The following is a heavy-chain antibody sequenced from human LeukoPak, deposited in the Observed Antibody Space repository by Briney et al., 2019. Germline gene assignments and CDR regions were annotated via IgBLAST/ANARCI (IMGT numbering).Heavy chain of an antibody. CDR1: GGSISSYY. Sequence: SETLSLTCTVSGGSISSYYWSWIRQPPGKGLEWIGYIYYSGSTNYNPSLKSRVTISVDTSKNQFSLKLSSVTAADTAVYYCARGVYIRGAFDIWGQGTMVTVSS. D-gene: IGHD6-13*01. V-gene: IGHV4-59*01. CDR2: IYYSGST. CDR3: ARGVYIRGAFDI. J-gene: IGHJ3*02.